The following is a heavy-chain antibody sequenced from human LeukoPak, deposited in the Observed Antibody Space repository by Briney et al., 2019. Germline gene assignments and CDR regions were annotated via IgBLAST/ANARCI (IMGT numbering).Heavy chain of an antibody. CDR1: GGSISSYY. J-gene: IGHJ1*01. V-gene: IGHV4-59*12. Sequence: SETLSLTCTVSGGSISSYYWSWIRQPPGKGLEWIGYIYHSGSTYYNPSLKSRVTISVDRSKNQFPLKLSSVTAADTAVYYCARDYEGYFQHWGQGTLVTVSS. CDR3: ARDYEGYFQH. D-gene: IGHD5-12*01. CDR2: IYHSGST.